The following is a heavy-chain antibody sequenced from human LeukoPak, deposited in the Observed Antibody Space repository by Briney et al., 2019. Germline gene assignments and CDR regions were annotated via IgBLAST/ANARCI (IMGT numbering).Heavy chain of an antibody. J-gene: IGHJ2*01. CDR2: IYYSGST. D-gene: IGHD5-24*01. Sequence: PSETLSLTCTVSGGSISSYYWSWIRQPPGKGLEWIVYIYYSGSTNYNPSLKSRVTISVDTSKKQFSLKLSSVTAADTAVYYCARRDRGDGYGVVRFWYFDLWGRGTLVTVSS. CDR3: ARRDRGDGYGVVRFWYFDL. CDR1: GGSISSYY. V-gene: IGHV4-59*08.